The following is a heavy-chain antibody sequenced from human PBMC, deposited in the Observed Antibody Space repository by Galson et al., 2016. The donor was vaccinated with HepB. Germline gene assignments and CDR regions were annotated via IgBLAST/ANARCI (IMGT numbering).Heavy chain of an antibody. Sequence: SLRLSCAASGFTFSSYPMNWVRQAPGKGLEWVSCINSHSSYKYYADSGRGRFTVSRDNAKNSLYLQMSSLRAEDTAVYYCARATRGYSGYDGAFDIWGQGTMVTVSS. CDR1: GFTFSSYP. CDR2: INSHSSYK. D-gene: IGHD5-12*01. CDR3: ARATRGYSGYDGAFDI. J-gene: IGHJ3*02. V-gene: IGHV3-21*01.